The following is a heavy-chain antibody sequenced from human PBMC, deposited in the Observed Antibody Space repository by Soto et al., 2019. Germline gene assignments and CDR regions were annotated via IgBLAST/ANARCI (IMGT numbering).Heavy chain of an antibody. Sequence: TRALTWGISGETMSTGGYTWAWIRQPPGKALEWIGHTYHSGNPYYNPSLKSRVIISVDTSKNQFSLKLSSVTAADTAVYYCACIFSGGYSYGFYYYGMDVWGPGTTVTVSS. V-gene: IGHV4-30-2*01. CDR2: TYHSGNP. CDR1: GETMSTGGYT. J-gene: IGHJ6*02. CDR3: ACIFSGGYSYGFYYYGMDV. D-gene: IGHD5-18*01.